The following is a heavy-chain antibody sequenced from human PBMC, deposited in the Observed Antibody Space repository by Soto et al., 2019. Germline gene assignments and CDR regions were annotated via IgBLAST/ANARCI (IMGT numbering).Heavy chain of an antibody. CDR3: ARGRYGDY. V-gene: IGHV1-18*01. CDR2: ISAHNGNT. CDR1: GYGFTTYG. J-gene: IGHJ4*02. D-gene: IGHD1-1*01. Sequence: QVHLVQSGAEVKKPGASVKVSCKGSGYGFTTYGITWVRQAPGQGLEWMAWISAHNGNTNYAQKLQGRVIVTRDTSKSTAYMELRSLRSDDTAVYYCARGRYGDYWGQGALVTVSS.